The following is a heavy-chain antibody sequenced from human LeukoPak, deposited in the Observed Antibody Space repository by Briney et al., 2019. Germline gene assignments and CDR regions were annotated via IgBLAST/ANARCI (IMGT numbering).Heavy chain of an antibody. CDR1: GFTFSSYA. V-gene: IGHV3-30-3*01. CDR3: AKDRYSYAFEYSDS. CDR2: ISYDGSNK. Sequence: GGSLRLSCAASGFTFSSYAMHWVRQAPGKGLEWVAVISYDGSNKYYADSVKGRFTISRDNSKNTLSLQVSSLRTEDTAVYYCAKDRYSYAFEYSDSWGQGTLVTVSS. J-gene: IGHJ4*02. D-gene: IGHD5-18*01.